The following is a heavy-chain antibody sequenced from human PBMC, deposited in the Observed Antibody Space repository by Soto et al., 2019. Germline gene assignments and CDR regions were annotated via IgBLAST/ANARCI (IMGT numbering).Heavy chain of an antibody. V-gene: IGHV1-3*01. CDR3: ARNNSGCERTSYSAY. D-gene: IGHD6-25*01. J-gene: IGHJ4*01. Sequence: QRLEWMGWINAGNGNTKYSQKFQGRVTITTDTSTSTAYMELRSLRSDDTAVYYCARNNSGCERTSYSAYRGHRSLVIVFS. CDR2: INAGNGNT.